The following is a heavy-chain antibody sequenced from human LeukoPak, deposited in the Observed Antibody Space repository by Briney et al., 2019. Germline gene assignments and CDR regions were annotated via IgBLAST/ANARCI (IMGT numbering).Heavy chain of an antibody. J-gene: IGHJ4*02. CDR1: GGSFSGYY. CDR2: INHSGST. D-gene: IGHD3-10*01. CDR3: ARSLRGKYGTDY. Sequence: SETLSLTCAVYGGSFSGYYWSWIRQPPGKGLEWIGEINHSGSTNYNPSLKSRVTISVDTSKNQFSLKLSSVTAADTAVYYCARSLRGKYGTDYWGQGTLVTVSS. V-gene: IGHV4-34*01.